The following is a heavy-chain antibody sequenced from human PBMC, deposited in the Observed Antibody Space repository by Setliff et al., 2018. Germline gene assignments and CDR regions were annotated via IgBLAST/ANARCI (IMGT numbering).Heavy chain of an antibody. D-gene: IGHD4-17*01. V-gene: IGHV4-61*05. CDR1: GGSISSGNYY. CDR2: IDYSGST. J-gene: IGHJ4*02. Sequence: SETLSLTCRVSGGSISSGNYYWGLIRQPPGKGLEWIGYIDYSGSTNYNPSLKSRVTISLDTSKNQFSLKLSSVTAADTAVYYCARFYGDYQFDYWGQGTLVTVSS. CDR3: ARFYGDYQFDY.